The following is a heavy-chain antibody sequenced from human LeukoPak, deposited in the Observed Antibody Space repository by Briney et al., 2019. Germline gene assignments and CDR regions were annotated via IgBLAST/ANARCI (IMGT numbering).Heavy chain of an antibody. CDR1: GFTFSSYG. J-gene: IGHJ6*03. CDR2: ISGRGDRT. Sequence: GGSLRLSCAVSGFTFSSYGMSWVRQAPGRGLEWVSAISGRGDRTQYADSVKGRFTISRDNAKNSLYLQMNSLRAEDTAVYYCARRGARYDQYIDVWGNGTTVTISS. D-gene: IGHD1-1*01. CDR3: ARRGARYDQYIDV. V-gene: IGHV3-23*01.